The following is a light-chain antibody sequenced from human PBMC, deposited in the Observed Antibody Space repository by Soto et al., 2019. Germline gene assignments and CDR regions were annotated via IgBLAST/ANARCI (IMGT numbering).Light chain of an antibody. Sequence: EVVLTPSPSTLSLSPGERVTLSCRASQSVRKYLGWYQQKPGQAPRLLIYDASNRATDIPPRFSGSGSGTDFTLTISRLEPEDFAVFYCQHYDSLPITFGQGTRLEIK. CDR3: QHYDSLPIT. CDR1: QSVRKY. V-gene: IGKV3-11*01. CDR2: DAS. J-gene: IGKJ5*01.